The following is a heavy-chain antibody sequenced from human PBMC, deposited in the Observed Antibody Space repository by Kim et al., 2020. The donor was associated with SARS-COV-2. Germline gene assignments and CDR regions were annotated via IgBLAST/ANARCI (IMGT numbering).Heavy chain of an antibody. CDR1: GFDFSRHA. V-gene: IGHV3-23*01. D-gene: IGHD6-19*01. Sequence: GGSLRLSCAASGFDFSRHAMTWVRLAPGRGLEWVTAIDASGENTWYADSVKGRFTLSRDNSKNALYLQMNRLRAEDTAIYYCAKDAYVAGPYYFDHWGQG. CDR3: AKDAYVAGPYYFDH. CDR2: IDASGENT. J-gene: IGHJ4*02.